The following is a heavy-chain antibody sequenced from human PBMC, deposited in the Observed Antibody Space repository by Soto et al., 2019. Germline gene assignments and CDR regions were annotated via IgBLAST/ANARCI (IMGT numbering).Heavy chain of an antibody. CDR1: GGSISNYY. Sequence: SETLSLTCNVSGGSISNYYWSWIRQPPGKGLEWIGYIYYSGSTNYNPSLKSRVTISVDTSKNQFSLKLSSVTAADTAVYYCARADIVVVVAATYFDYWGQGTLVTVSS. D-gene: IGHD2-15*01. V-gene: IGHV4-59*01. CDR3: ARADIVVVVAATYFDY. J-gene: IGHJ4*02. CDR2: IYYSGST.